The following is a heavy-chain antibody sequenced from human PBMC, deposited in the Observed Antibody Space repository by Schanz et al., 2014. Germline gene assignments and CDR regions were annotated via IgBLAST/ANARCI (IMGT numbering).Heavy chain of an antibody. V-gene: IGHV3-23*04. CDR3: ARAGYDADNWFDP. J-gene: IGHJ5*02. CDR1: GFTFSTSA. CDR2: INTGVNT. D-gene: IGHD2-2*01. Sequence: EVQLVESGGGLVQPGGSLRLSCAASGFTFSTSAMTWVRQAPGKGLEWVSAINTGVNTYYADSVRGRFTMSRDNSKNTLYLQMNSLRAEDTAVYYCARAGYDADNWFDPWGQGTLVTVSS.